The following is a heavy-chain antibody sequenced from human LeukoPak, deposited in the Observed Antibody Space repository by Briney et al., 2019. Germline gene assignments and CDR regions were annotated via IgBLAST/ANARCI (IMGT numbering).Heavy chain of an antibody. D-gene: IGHD6-13*01. Sequence: PSETLSHTCTVSGGSISSSSYYWGWIRQPPGKGLEWIGSIYYSGSTYYNPSLKSRVTISVDTSKNQFSLKLSSVTAADTAVYYCARLKGIAAAVAYWGQGTLVTVSS. V-gene: IGHV4-39*01. CDR1: GGSISSSSYY. J-gene: IGHJ4*02. CDR3: ARLKGIAAAVAY. CDR2: IYYSGST.